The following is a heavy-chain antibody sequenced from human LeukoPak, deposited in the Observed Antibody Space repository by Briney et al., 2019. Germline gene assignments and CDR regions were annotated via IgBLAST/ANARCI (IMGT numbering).Heavy chain of an antibody. V-gene: IGHV3-43*01. CDR1: GFTFDDYT. D-gene: IGHD6-13*01. CDR3: AKEGGSWYPLDYYYYYMDV. J-gene: IGHJ6*03. Sequence: GGSLRLSCAASGFTFDDYTMHWVRHAPGKGLELVSLISWDGGSTYYADSVKGRFTISRDNSKNSLYLQMNSLRTEDTALYYCAKEGGSWYPLDYYYYYMDVWGKGTTVTVSS. CDR2: ISWDGGST.